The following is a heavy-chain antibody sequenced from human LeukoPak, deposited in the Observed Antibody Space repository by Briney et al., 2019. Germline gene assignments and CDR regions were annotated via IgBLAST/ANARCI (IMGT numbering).Heavy chain of an antibody. J-gene: IGHJ4*02. D-gene: IGHD3-22*01. CDR1: GGTFSSYA. Sequence: GASVKVSCKASGGTFSSYAISWVRQAPGQGLEWMGGIVPIFGTANYAQKFQGRVTITADESTSTAYMELSSLRSEDTAVYYCARDFYDSSGSSDYWGQGTLVTVSS. CDR3: ARDFYDSSGSSDY. V-gene: IGHV1-69*13. CDR2: IVPIFGTA.